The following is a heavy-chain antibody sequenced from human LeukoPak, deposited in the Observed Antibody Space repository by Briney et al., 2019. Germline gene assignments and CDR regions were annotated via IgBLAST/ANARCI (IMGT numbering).Heavy chain of an antibody. J-gene: IGHJ4*02. V-gene: IGHV5-51*01. Sequence: GESLKISCQASGYSFTDYYIGWLRQMPGKGPEWMGMIYPGDSHSRYSPSFQGQVTISADKSISTVYLQWSSLKASDTAMYYCARCPPQDLLTGYFNWVFDYWGQGALVTVSS. D-gene: IGHD3-9*01. CDR2: IYPGDSHS. CDR1: GYSFTDYY. CDR3: ARCPPQDLLTGYFNWVFDY.